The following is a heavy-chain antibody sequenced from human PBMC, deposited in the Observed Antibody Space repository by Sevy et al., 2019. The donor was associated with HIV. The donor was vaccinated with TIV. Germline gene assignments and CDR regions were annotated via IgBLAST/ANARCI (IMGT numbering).Heavy chain of an antibody. J-gene: IGHJ4*02. CDR3: AKVMSVAGYYFDY. V-gene: IGHV3-23*01. CDR2: ISGSGGST. CDR1: GFTFSSYA. D-gene: IGHD6-19*01. Sequence: GGSLRLSCAASGFTFSSYAMSWVRQAPGKGLEWVSAISGSGGSTYYADSVKGRFTISRDNSKKTLYLQMNSLRAEDTAVYYCAKVMSVAGYYFDYWGQGTLVTVSS.